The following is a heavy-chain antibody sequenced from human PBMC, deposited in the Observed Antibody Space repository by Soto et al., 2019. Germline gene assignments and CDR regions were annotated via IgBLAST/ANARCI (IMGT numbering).Heavy chain of an antibody. Sequence: GGSLRLSCAASGFTFDDYTMHWVRQAPGKGLEWVSLISWDGGSTYYADSVKGRFTISRDNSKNSLYLQMNSLRTEDTALYYCAKDIRMTIFGVVPPILGYYGMDVWGQGTTVTVS. CDR3: AKDIRMTIFGVVPPILGYYGMDV. D-gene: IGHD3-3*01. V-gene: IGHV3-43*01. CDR2: ISWDGGST. J-gene: IGHJ6*02. CDR1: GFTFDDYT.